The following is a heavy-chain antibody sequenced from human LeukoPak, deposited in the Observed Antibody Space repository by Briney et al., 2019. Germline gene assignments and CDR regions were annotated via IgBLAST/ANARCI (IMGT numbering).Heavy chain of an antibody. CDR2: IKSKTDGGTT. D-gene: IGHD1-26*01. V-gene: IGHV3-15*01. CDR3: TTERYGGFDH. Sequence: GPLRLSCAASGFTFSNAWMSWVRQAPEKGLEWVGRIKSKTDGGTTDYAAHVKGRFTISRDDSKNTLYLQMNSLKTEDTAVYYCTTERYGGFDHWGQGTLVTVSS. CDR1: GFTFSNAW. J-gene: IGHJ4*02.